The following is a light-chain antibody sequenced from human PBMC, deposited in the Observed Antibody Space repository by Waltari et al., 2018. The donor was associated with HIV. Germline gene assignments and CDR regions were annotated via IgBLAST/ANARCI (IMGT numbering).Light chain of an antibody. CDR2: DVT. J-gene: IGLJ3*02. Sequence: QSALTQPASVSGSPGQSITISCTGTSSDVGKYNYVSWYHQYPGKAPKLMISDVTTRPSGISSRFSGSKSANTASLTISEVQAEDEADYYCSSYTTSSTWVFGGGTKLTVL. CDR3: SSYTTSSTWV. CDR1: SSDVGKYNY. V-gene: IGLV2-14*01.